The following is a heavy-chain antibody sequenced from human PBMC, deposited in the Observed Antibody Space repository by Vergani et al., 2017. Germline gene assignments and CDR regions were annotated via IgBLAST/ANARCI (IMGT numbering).Heavy chain of an antibody. V-gene: IGHV3-43D*03. Sequence: EVQLVESGGVVVQPGGSLRLSCAASGFTFDDYAMHWVRQVSGKDLEWVSLISWDGGSTYYADSVKGRFTISRDNSKNSLYLQMNSLRAEDTALYYCAKDFDSGIYSWGFDSWGQGTLVTVSS. CDR1: GFTFDDYA. J-gene: IGHJ4*02. CDR2: ISWDGGST. CDR3: AKDFDSGIYSWGFDS. D-gene: IGHD1-26*01.